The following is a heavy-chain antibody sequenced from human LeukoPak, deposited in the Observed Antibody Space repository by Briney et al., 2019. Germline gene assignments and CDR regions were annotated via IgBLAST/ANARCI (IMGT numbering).Heavy chain of an antibody. Sequence: GGPLRLSCAASGFTFSSYSMTWVRQAPGKGLEWVSVISGSGGSTYYAASVKGRFTISRDTSKNTLYLQMNSLRAEDTAIYYCARAVEMATIDYWGQGTLVTVSS. V-gene: IGHV3-23*01. CDR2: ISGSGGST. J-gene: IGHJ4*02. D-gene: IGHD5-24*01. CDR1: GFTFSSYS. CDR3: ARAVEMATIDY.